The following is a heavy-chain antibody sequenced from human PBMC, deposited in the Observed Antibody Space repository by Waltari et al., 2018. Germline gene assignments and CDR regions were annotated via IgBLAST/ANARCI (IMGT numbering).Heavy chain of an antibody. CDR1: GFTFSRYG. Sequence: QVQLVESGGGVVQPGGSLRLFCAASGFTFSRYGMHWVRQAPGKGLEWVAFIRYDGSNKYYADSVKGRFTISRDNSKNTLYLQMNSLRAEDTAVYYCAKDQEYQLLPFDYWGQGTLVTVSS. J-gene: IGHJ4*02. D-gene: IGHD2-2*01. CDR2: IRYDGSNK. CDR3: AKDQEYQLLPFDY. V-gene: IGHV3-30*02.